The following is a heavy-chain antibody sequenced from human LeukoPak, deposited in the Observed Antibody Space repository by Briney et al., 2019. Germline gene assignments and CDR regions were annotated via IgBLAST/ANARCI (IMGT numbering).Heavy chain of an antibody. CDR3: ARGGSRYFEN. D-gene: IGHD3-10*01. Sequence: GGSLRLSCAASGFTVRSYYMSWVRQAPGKGLEWVSVIYSGGSTYYADSVKGRFTISRNNSKNTFFLKMNSLRAEDRAVYYCARGGSRYFENWGEGTLGTAS. CDR1: GFTVRSYY. V-gene: IGHV3-66*01. J-gene: IGHJ4*02. CDR2: IYSGGST.